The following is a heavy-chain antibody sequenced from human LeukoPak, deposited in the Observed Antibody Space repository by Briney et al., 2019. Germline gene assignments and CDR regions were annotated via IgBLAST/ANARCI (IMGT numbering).Heavy chain of an antibody. Sequence: GGSLRLSCAASGFTFSSYEMNWVRQAPGKGLEWVSYISSSGSTIYYADSVKGRFTISRDNAKNSLYLQMNSLRAEDTAVYYCARVGGSFSPDYWGQGTLVTVSS. CDR2: ISSSGSTI. CDR1: GFTFSSYE. V-gene: IGHV3-48*03. J-gene: IGHJ4*02. CDR3: ARVGGSFSPDY. D-gene: IGHD1-26*01.